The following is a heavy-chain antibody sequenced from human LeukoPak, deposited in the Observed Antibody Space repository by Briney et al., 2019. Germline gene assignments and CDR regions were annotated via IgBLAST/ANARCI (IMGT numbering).Heavy chain of an antibody. CDR1: GDSISTYY. D-gene: IGHD6-19*01. J-gene: IGHJ4*02. CDR3: ARGPYNNGWYDHYFDY. CDR2: IHTSGST. Sequence: SETLSLTCSVSGDSISTYYWTWIRQPAGKGLEWIGRIHTSGSTDYKSSLESRATMSLDTSRNQLSLRLSSVTAADTAVYYCARGPYNNGWYDHYFDYWGQGTLVTVSS. V-gene: IGHV4-4*07.